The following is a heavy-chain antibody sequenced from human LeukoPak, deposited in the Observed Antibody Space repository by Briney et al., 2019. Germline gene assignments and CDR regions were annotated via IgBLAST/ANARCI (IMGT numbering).Heavy chain of an antibody. Sequence: PGGSLRLSCAASGFTFSDYGIHWIRQAPGKGLEWVAVISYDGGNKQYVDSVKGRFTISRDNSMNTLYLQMNNLRVEDTAVYFCAREEVKSFDNWGQGTLVTVSS. J-gene: IGHJ4*02. CDR3: AREEVKSFDN. CDR1: GFTFSDYG. V-gene: IGHV3-30*03. CDR2: ISYDGGNK.